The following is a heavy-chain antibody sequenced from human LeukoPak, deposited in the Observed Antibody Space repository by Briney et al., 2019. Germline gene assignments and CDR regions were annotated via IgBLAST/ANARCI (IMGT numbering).Heavy chain of an antibody. Sequence: SETLSLTCAVYGGSFSGYYWSWIRQPPGKGLEWIGEINHSGSTNYNPSLKSRVTISVDTSKNQFSLKLSSVTAADTAVYYCARALYGDDYWGQGTLVTVSS. V-gene: IGHV4-34*01. J-gene: IGHJ4*02. CDR3: ARALYGDDY. D-gene: IGHD3-10*01. CDR2: INHSGST. CDR1: GGSFSGYY.